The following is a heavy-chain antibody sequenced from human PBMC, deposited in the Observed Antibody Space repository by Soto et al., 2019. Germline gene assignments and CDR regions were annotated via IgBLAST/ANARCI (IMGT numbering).Heavy chain of an antibody. Sequence: QVQLVQSGAEVRKPGSSVKVSCKASGGTFTTYDISWVRQAPGQGLEWMGGIIPLFDATKYAQKFQGRVTFTADKSTGTAYMELSSLRSEDTAMYYCARHRSSSWYNGTFYFDSWGQGTLVTVSS. CDR3: ARHRSSSWYNGTFYFDS. D-gene: IGHD6-19*01. CDR2: IIPLFDAT. CDR1: GGTFTTYD. V-gene: IGHV1-69*06. J-gene: IGHJ4*02.